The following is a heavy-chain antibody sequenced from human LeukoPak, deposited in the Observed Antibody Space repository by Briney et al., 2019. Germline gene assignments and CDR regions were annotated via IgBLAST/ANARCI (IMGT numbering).Heavy chain of an antibody. V-gene: IGHV3-30*18. Sequence: GGSLRLSCAASGFTFSSYGMHWVRQAPGKGLEWVAVISYDGSNKYYADSVKGRFTISRDNSKNTLYLQMNSLRAEDTAVYYCAKDLLYYYDSSGYYDAFDIWGQGTMVTVSS. D-gene: IGHD3-22*01. CDR3: AKDLLYYYDSSGYYDAFDI. CDR2: ISYDGSNK. CDR1: GFTFSSYG. J-gene: IGHJ3*02.